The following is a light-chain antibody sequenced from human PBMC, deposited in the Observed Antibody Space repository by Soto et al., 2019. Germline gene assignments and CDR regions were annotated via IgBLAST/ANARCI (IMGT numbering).Light chain of an antibody. CDR1: SSDVGGYNY. J-gene: IGLJ1*01. CDR2: DVS. Sequence: QSVLTQPASVSGSPGQSITISCTGTSSDVGGYNYVSWYQQHPGKAPKLMIYDVSSRPSGASNRFSGAKSGNTASLTISGLQTEDEADYYCSSYTSSSTPYVFGTGTKVTVL. CDR3: SSYTSSSTPYV. V-gene: IGLV2-14*01.